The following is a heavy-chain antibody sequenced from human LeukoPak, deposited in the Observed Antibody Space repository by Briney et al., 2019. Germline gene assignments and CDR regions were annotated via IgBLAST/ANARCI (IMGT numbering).Heavy chain of an antibody. Sequence: GGSLRLSCAASGFTFSSYAMHWVRQAPGKGLEWVAVISYDGSNKYYADSVKGRFTISRDNSKNTLYLQMNSLRAEDTAVYYCARALTTVTTGEDYWGQGTLVTVSS. J-gene: IGHJ4*02. CDR3: ARALTTVTTGEDY. V-gene: IGHV3-30*14. CDR2: ISYDGSNK. D-gene: IGHD4-17*01. CDR1: GFTFSSYA.